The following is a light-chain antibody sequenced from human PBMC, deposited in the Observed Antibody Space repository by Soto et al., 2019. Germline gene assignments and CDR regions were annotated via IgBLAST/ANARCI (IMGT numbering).Light chain of an antibody. CDR2: AAS. CDR1: QGISSY. Sequence: IQLTQSPSSLSASVGDRVTITCRASQGISSYLAWYQQEPGRAPKLLIYAASTLQSGVPSRFSGSGSGTDFTLTISSLQHEDFATYYCQHFNSYPLSFGGGTKVEIK. J-gene: IGKJ4*01. V-gene: IGKV1-9*01. CDR3: QHFNSYPLS.